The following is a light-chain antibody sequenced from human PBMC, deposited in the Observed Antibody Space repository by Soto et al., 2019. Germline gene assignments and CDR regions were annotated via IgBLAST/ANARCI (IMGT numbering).Light chain of an antibody. J-gene: IGLJ2*01. V-gene: IGLV2-11*01. CDR1: SSDVGDYNY. CDR3: CSYAGTYTEV. Sequence: QSVLTQPRSVSGSPGQSVTISCTGTSSDVGDYNYVSWYQQHPGKAPNFIIYEVSKRPSGVPDRLSGYMSGNTASLTASGLQAEDEADYYCCSYAGTYTEVFGGGTKVTVL. CDR2: EVS.